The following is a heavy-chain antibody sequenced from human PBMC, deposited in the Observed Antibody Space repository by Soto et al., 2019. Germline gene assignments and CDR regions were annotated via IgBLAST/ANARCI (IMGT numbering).Heavy chain of an antibody. V-gene: IGHV3-30*18. CDR2: ISYDGSNK. J-gene: IGHJ6*02. CDR3: AKADRYCSSTSCLTPYYYYGMDV. Sequence: PGGSLRLSCAASGFTFSSYGMHWVRQAPGKGLEWVAVISYDGSNKYYADSVKGRFTISRDNSKNTLYLQMNSLRAEDTAVYYCAKADRYCSSTSCLTPYYYYGMDVWGQGTTVTVSS. CDR1: GFTFSSYG. D-gene: IGHD2-2*01.